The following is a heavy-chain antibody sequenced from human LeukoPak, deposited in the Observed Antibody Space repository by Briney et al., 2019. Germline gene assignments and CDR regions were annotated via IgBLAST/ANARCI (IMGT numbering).Heavy chain of an antibody. V-gene: IGHV3-49*04. CDR1: GFTFGDYG. D-gene: IGHD3-3*01. CDR2: IRSKAYGGTP. J-gene: IGHJ4*02. CDR3: TQSTYDFWSGYIDY. Sequence: GGSLGLSCSASGFTFGDYGVSWVRQAPGKGLEWVGFIRSKAYGGTPEYAASVKGRFTISREEYISIAYLEMNSLKAEDTAVYYCTQSTYDFWSGYIDYWGQGTLVSVSS.